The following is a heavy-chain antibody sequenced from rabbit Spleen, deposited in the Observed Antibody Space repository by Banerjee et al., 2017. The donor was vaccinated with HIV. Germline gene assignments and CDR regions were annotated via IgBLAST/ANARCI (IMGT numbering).Heavy chain of an antibody. D-gene: IGHD4-1*01. CDR1: GFDFSSYN. CDR3: ARAIVPWLGLTRLDL. Sequence: QEQLVETGGGLVQPGGSLTLSCKASGFDFSSYNMQWVRQPPGKALEWIGYIDPVFGIRYYADWVNGRFTISSDNAQSTVDLKMTSLTAADTATYFCARAIVPWLGLTRLDLWARGPSSPS. V-gene: IGHV1S47*01. CDR2: IDPVFGIR. J-gene: IGHJ3*01.